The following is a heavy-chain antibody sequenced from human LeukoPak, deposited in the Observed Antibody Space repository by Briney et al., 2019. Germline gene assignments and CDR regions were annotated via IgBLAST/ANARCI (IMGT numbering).Heavy chain of an antibody. CDR1: GGFISNFY. CDR3: ASVSESDAFDI. J-gene: IGHJ3*02. V-gene: IGHV4-59*01. D-gene: IGHD1-26*01. Sequence: PSETLSLTCTVSGGFISNFYWSWIRQPPGKELEWIGYIYYSGSTNYNPSLKSRVTISVDTSKNQFSLNLSSVTAADTAVYYCASVSESDAFDIWGQGTMVTVSS. CDR2: IYYSGST.